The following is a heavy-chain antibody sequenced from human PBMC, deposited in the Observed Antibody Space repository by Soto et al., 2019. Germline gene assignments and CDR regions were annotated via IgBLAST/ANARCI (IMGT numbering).Heavy chain of an antibody. D-gene: IGHD4-17*01. V-gene: IGHV3-23*01. CDR3: ARHQGDKDSGDYVYGFNI. Sequence: GGSLRLSCAASGFTFNNYAMNWVRQAPGKGLEWVSSISPTGGSAYYADSVKGRLTISRDNSKNTLDLQMNSLRVEDTAIYYCARHQGDKDSGDYVYGFNIWSQGAMVTVSS. J-gene: IGHJ3*02. CDR2: ISPTGGSA. CDR1: GFTFNNYA.